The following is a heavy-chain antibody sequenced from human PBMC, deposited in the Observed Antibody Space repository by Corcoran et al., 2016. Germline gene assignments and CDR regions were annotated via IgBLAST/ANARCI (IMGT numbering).Heavy chain of an antibody. J-gene: IGHJ6*02. CDR1: GFTFSTYG. Sequence: QVQLVESGGGVVQPGRSLDLSCAASGFTFSTYGMHWVRQAPGKGLEWVAVIWYDGSNEYYADSVKGRFTISRDNSKNTLYLQMNSLRAEDTAMYYCAGESGGYDLLRYYYAMDVWGQGNTVTVSS. CDR2: IWYDGSNE. V-gene: IGHV3-33*03. D-gene: IGHD5-12*01. CDR3: AGESGGYDLLRYYYAMDV.